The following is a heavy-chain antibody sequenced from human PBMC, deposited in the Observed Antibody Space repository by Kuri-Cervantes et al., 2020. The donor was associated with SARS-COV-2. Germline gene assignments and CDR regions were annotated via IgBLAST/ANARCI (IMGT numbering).Heavy chain of an antibody. J-gene: IGHJ4*02. Sequence: LSLTCAASGFTFNSYEMSWVRQAPGKGLEWLSYIGNTDSTTYYADSVKGRFTISRDNAKNLLYLQMNSLRAEDTALYYCARDLSQYGDPGFDFWGQGTLVTVSS. V-gene: IGHV3-48*03. CDR2: IGNTDSTT. CDR3: ARDLSQYGDPGFDF. CDR1: GFTFNSYE. D-gene: IGHD4-17*01.